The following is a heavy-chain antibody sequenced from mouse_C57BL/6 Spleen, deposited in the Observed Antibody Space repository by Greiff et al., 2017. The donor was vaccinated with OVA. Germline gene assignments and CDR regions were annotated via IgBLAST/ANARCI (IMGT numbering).Heavy chain of an antibody. CDR3: ARLGPLYFDY. CDR1: GFTFSDYG. Sequence: EVMLVESGGGLVKPGGSLKLSCAASGFTFSDYGMHWVRQAPEKGLEWVAYISSGSSTIYYADTVKGRFTISRDNAKNTLFLQMTSLRSEDTAMYYCARLGPLYFDYWGQGTTLTVSS. D-gene: IGHD4-1*01. CDR2: ISSGSSTI. J-gene: IGHJ2*01. V-gene: IGHV5-17*01.